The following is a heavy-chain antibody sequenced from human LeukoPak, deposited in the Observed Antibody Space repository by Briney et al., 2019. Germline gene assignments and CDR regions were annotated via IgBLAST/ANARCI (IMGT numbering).Heavy chain of an antibody. CDR1: GYSISNGYY. D-gene: IGHD3-22*01. V-gene: IGHV4-4*07. CDR3: ARLKYYYDSSGSRAEYFQH. Sequence: SETLSLTCTVSGYSISNGYYWSWIRPPAGKGLEWIGRIYTSGSTNYNPSLKSRVTMSVDTSKNQFSLKLSSVTAADTAVYYCARLKYYYDSSGSRAEYFQHWGQGTLVTASS. CDR2: IYTSGST. J-gene: IGHJ1*01.